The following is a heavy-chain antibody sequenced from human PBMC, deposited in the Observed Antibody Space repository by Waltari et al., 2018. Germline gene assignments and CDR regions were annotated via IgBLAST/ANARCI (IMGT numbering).Heavy chain of an antibody. J-gene: IGHJ4*02. D-gene: IGHD2-15*01. CDR1: GDSMISNYF. V-gene: IGHV4-4*02. CDR2: VQRGGGT. CDR3: ARDRGGGLYLDS. Sequence: QLQLQESGPVLVKPSGTLSLTCVVSGDSMISNYFWSWVRQSPGKGLAWIGQVQRGGGTNYSPSCASRVIMSLYTSINHFSLNMHSATAADTAVYYCARDRGGGLYLDSWGRGILVSVSP.